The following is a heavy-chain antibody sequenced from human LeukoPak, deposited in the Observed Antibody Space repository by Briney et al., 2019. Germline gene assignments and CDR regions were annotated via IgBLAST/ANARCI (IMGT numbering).Heavy chain of an antibody. V-gene: IGHV1-18*01. D-gene: IGHD3-22*01. J-gene: IGHJ5*02. CDR2: ISAYNGYT. CDR1: GYTFTSHG. CDR3: ARVGRNRYYSDRSGYLGGWFDP. Sequence: GASVKVSCKASGYTFTSHGISWVRQAPGQGLEWMGWISAYNGYTHYAQKLQDRVTMTTDTSTSTAYMDLRSLRSDDTAVYYCARVGRNRYYSDRSGYLGGWFDPWGQGTLVTVSS.